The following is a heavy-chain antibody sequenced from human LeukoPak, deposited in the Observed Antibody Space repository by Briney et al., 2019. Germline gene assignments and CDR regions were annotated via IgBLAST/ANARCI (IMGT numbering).Heavy chain of an antibody. CDR3: ARDLGYYDSSGYYYYYYGMDV. J-gene: IGHJ6*02. CDR1: GGSISSGVYY. Sequence: KTSETLSLTCTVSGGSISSGVYYWSWIRQPPGKGLEWIGYIYYSGSTYYNPSLKSRVTISVDTSKNQFSLKLSSVTAADTAVYYCARDLGYYDSSGYYYYYYGMDVWGQGTTVTVSS. CDR2: IYYSGST. V-gene: IGHV4-30-4*01. D-gene: IGHD3-22*01.